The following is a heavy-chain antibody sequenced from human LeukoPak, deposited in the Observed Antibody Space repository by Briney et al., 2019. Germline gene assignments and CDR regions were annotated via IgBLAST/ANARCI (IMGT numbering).Heavy chain of an antibody. CDR2: LSSGRSP. J-gene: IGHJ4*01. D-gene: IGHD2-8*02. CDR3: ARQLGYCAAGTCYFDS. CDR1: GFAISTYA. V-gene: IGHV3-69-1*01. Sequence: EPGGSLTPSRAASGFAISTYAMASVRQAPGKGLEWLSSLSSGRSPSYSDSLEGRLTMSSDNARNTLYLQMDNLRGEDTAMYYCARQLGYCAAGTCYFDSWGHGTQVTVSS.